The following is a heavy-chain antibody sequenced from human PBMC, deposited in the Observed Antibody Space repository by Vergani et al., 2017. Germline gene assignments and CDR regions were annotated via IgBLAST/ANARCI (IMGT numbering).Heavy chain of an antibody. CDR1: NDSVSNTFYY. J-gene: IGHJ2*01. CDR2: IYYSGST. Sequence: QVQLQESGPGLLKPSETLSLTCTVSNDSVSNTFYYLGWIRQTPGKGLEWIGSIYYSGSTYYNPSLESRVTMSVDTSKRQFSLKLSSVTAADTAVYYCARVGHLVEVTGEGPTIELWGGGTLVTVSS. V-gene: IGHV4-39*01. CDR3: ARVGHLVEVTGEGPTIEL. D-gene: IGHD2-21*02.